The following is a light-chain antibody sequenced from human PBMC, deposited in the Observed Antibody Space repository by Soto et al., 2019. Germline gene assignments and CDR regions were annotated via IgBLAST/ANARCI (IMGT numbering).Light chain of an antibody. J-gene: IGKJ2*01. CDR2: GAS. V-gene: IGKV3-15*01. Sequence: EIVMTQSPATLSVSPGERATLSCRASQSVSSNLAWYQQKPGQAPRLLIYGASTRATGIPARFSGSASGTKYTLTISSLQSEDFAVYYCQQYNNWPPYTFGQGTKLEIK. CDR1: QSVSSN. CDR3: QQYNNWPPYT.